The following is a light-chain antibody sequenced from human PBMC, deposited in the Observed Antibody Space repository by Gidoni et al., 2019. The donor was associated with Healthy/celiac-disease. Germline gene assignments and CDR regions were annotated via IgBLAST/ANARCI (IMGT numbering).Light chain of an antibody. CDR2: GAS. V-gene: IGKV3-20*01. CDR3: QQYGISPLT. CDR1: QSVSGSY. J-gene: IGKJ4*01. Sequence: EIVLTQSPGTLSLSPGERATLSCRASQSVSGSYLAWYQQKLGQAPRLLIYGASRRATGIPDRFSGSGSGTDFTLTISRLEPEDFAVFYCQQYGISPLTFGGGTKVEIK.